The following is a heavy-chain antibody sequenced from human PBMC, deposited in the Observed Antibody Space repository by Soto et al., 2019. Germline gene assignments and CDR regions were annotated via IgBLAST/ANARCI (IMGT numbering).Heavy chain of an antibody. CDR1: GGSISSGGYY. CDR2: IYYSGST. Sequence: QVQLQESGPGLVKPSQTLSLTCTVSGGSISSGGYYWSWIRQHPGKGLEWIGYIYYSGSTYYNPSPKSRVNISVDPSKNPFPLKLSSVTAADTAVYYCARGQYSSSSGNYYYYYMDVWGKGTTVTVSS. D-gene: IGHD6-6*01. J-gene: IGHJ6*03. V-gene: IGHV4-31*03. CDR3: ARGQYSSSSGNYYYYYMDV.